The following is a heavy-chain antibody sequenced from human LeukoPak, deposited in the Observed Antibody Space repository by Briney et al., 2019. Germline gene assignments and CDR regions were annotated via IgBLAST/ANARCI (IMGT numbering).Heavy chain of an antibody. CDR1: GFTFSTYG. D-gene: IGHD1-1*01. Sequence: PGGSLRLSCAASGFTFSTYGMHWVRQAPGKGLEWVAFIRYDGTNKYYADSVKGRFTISRDNSKNTLYLQMNSLRGEDTAVCFCAKDKDPWKSTAISDFDYWGLGTLVTVSS. J-gene: IGHJ4*02. CDR3: AKDKDPWKSTAISDFDY. CDR2: IRYDGTNK. V-gene: IGHV3-30*02.